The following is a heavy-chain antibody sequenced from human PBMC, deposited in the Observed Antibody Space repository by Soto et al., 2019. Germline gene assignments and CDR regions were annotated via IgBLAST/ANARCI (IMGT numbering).Heavy chain of an antibody. V-gene: IGHV3-21*01. D-gene: IGHD2-2*01. CDR1: GFTFSSYS. J-gene: IGHJ4*02. CDR2: ISSSSSYI. Sequence: GGSLRLSCAASGFTFSSYSMNWVRQAPGKGLEWVSSISSSSSYIYYADSVKGRFTISGDNAKNSLYLQMNSLRAEDTAVYYCARIGYCSSTSCYLFDYWGQGTLVTVSS. CDR3: ARIGYCSSTSCYLFDY.